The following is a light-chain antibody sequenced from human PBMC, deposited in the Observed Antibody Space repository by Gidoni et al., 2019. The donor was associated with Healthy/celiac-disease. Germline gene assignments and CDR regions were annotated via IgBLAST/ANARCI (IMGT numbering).Light chain of an antibody. V-gene: IGKV3-20*01. CDR3: QQYGSSPPWT. J-gene: IGKJ1*01. CDR1: QSVSSSY. Sequence: EIVLTQSPGTLSLSPGERATLSCRASQSVSSSYLAWYQQKPVQAPRLLIYGASSRATGIPDRFSGSGSGTDFTLTISRLEPEDFAVDYCQQYGSSPPWTFGQGTKVEIK. CDR2: GAS.